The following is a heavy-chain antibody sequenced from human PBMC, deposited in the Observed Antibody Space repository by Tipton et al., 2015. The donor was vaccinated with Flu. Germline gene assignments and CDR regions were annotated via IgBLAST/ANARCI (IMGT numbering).Heavy chain of an antibody. CDR3: AWRDYSNYVSDPKNWFDP. Sequence: LRLSCTVSGDSLRSYYWGWIRQPPGQGLEWIGNIHKTGNTYYNPSLRGRVTISVQMSKNQFSLKLSSVTAADTAVYYCAWRDYSNYVSDPKNWFDPWGQGTLGTVSS. D-gene: IGHD4-11*01. CDR2: IHKTGNT. CDR1: GDSLRSYY. V-gene: IGHV4-38-2*02. J-gene: IGHJ5*02.